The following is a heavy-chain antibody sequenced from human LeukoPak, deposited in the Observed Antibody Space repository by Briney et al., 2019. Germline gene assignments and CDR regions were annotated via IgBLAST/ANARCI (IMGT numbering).Heavy chain of an antibody. CDR2: IGYSATTV. V-gene: IGHV3-11*01. CDR1: GFTFSDYY. D-gene: IGHD6-19*01. J-gene: IGHJ5*02. CDR3: ARTLAVAHH. Sequence: PGGSLRLSCAASGFTFSDYYMTWIRQAPGKGLEWISYIGYSATTVFYADSVRGRFTISRDDAKNSLFLQMDSLRAEDTAVYYCARTLAVAHHWGQGTLVTVSS.